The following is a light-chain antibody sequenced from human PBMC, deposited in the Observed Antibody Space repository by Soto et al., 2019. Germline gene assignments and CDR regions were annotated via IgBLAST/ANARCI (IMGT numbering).Light chain of an antibody. CDR3: NSYTRSSSVV. CDR2: DVS. V-gene: IGLV2-14*03. CDR1: SSDVGAYNY. Sequence: QSALTQPASVSGSPGQSITISCTGTSSDVGAYNYVSWYQQHPGKAPKIMIYDVSNRPSGVSNRFSGSKSGNTASLTISGLQAEDEGDYYCNSYTRSSSVVFGGGTKVTVL. J-gene: IGLJ2*01.